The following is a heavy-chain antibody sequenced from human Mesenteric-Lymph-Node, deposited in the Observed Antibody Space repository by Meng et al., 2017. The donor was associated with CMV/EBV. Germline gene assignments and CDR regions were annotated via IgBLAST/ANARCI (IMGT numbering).Heavy chain of an antibody. CDR2: IYRSGNT. CDR3: ARRDYRDLENWFDP. CDR1: GDSISSSDYC. D-gene: IGHD4-17*01. Sequence: SGDSISSSDYCWTWVRQHPGESLEWIGYIYRSGNTYYNPSLKGRVTISVDTSKNLFSRNLSSVTAADTAVYYCARRDYRDLENWFDPSGQGTLVTVSS. J-gene: IGHJ5*02. V-gene: IGHV4-31*02.